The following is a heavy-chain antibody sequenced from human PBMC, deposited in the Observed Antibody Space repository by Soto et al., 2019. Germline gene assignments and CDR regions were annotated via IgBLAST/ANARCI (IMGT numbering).Heavy chain of an antibody. V-gene: IGHV1-18*01. CDR1: GYTFSNYG. CDR2: ISPYNDNT. Sequence: QVQLVQSGPDVKKPGASVKVSCKTSGYTFSNYGINWVRQAPAQGLEWMGWISPYNDNTNYAQKFQGRLTMTTDTSTRTIFMELRRLRSDDTAIYFCARVAEYTRLIASSDIWGQGTMVTVSS. J-gene: IGHJ3*02. CDR3: ARVAEYTRLIASSDI. D-gene: IGHD6-6*01.